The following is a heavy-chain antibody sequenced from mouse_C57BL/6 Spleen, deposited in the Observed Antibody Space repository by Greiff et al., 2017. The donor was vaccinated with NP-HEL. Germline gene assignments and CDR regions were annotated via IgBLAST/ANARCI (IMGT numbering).Heavy chain of an antibody. CDR2: IRSKSNNYAT. V-gene: IGHV10-1*01. CDR3: VRHPYAMDY. Sequence: EVQLVESGGGLVQPKGSLKLSCAASGFSFNTYAMNWVRQAPGKGLEWVARIRSKSNNYATYYADSVKVRFTISRDDSESMLYLQMNNLKTEGTAMYYCVRHPYAMDYWGQGTSVTVSS. CDR1: GFSFNTYA. J-gene: IGHJ4*01.